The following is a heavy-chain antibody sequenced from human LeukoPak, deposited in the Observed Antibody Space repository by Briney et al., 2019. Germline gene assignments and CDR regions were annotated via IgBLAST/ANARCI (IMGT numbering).Heavy chain of an antibody. J-gene: IGHJ3*02. V-gene: IGHV4-34*01. CDR1: GGSFSGYY. CDR3: ASFRLEWLGYDAFDI. D-gene: IGHD3-3*01. CDR2: INHSGST. Sequence: SETLSLTCAVYGGSFSGYYWSWIRQPPGKGLEWIGEINHSGSTNYNPSLKSRVTISVDKSKNQFSLKLSSVTAADTAVYYCASFRLEWLGYDAFDIWGQGTMVTVSS.